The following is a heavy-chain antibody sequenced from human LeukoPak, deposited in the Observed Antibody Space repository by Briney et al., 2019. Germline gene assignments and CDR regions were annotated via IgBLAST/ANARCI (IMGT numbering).Heavy chain of an antibody. J-gene: IGHJ4*02. CDR3: AREVVGATQAYYFDY. D-gene: IGHD1-26*01. V-gene: IGHV1-69*04. Sequence: SVKVSCKASGGTFSSYAISWVRQAPGQGLEWMGRIIPILGIANYAQKFQGRVTITADKSTSTAYMELSSLRSEDTAVYYCAREVVGATQAYYFDYWDQGTLVTVSS. CDR2: IIPILGIA. CDR1: GGTFSSYA.